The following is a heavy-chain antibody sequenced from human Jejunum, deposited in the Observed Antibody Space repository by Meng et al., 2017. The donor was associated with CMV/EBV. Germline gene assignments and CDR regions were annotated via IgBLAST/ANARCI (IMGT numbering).Heavy chain of an antibody. D-gene: IGHD4-17*01. CDR3: ARSLAPSVTMYNWFDS. Sequence: SLRSGYYHSICIRHPPEKRLDWIGCISHSGDTFYSPSLDSRVTFSVDSSKNHFSLKLSSVTAADTAVYYCARSLAPSVTMYNWFDSWGQGTPVTVSS. V-gene: IGHV4-30-4*08. CDR2: ISHSGDT. CDR1: SLRSGYYH. J-gene: IGHJ5*01.